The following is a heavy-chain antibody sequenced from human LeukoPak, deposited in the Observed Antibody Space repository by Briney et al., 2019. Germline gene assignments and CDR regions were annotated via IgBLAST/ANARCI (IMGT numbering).Heavy chain of an antibody. D-gene: IGHD6-19*01. J-gene: IGHJ4*02. CDR3: ARAVAGTPIDY. CDR1: SGSISTYY. V-gene: IGHV3-11*04. CDR2: ISNSGTTI. Sequence: LSLTCTVSSGSISTYYWSWIRQPPGKGLEWVSYISNSGTTIYYTDSVKGRFTISRDNAQNSLYLQMNSLRAEDTAVYYCARAVAGTPIDYWGQGTLVTVSS.